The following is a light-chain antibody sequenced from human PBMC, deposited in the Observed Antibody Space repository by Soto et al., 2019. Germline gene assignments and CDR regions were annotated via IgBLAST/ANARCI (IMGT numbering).Light chain of an antibody. Sequence: QPASVSGSPGQSITISCTGTSSDVGGYNYVSWYQQHPGKAPKLMIYEVSNRPSGVSNRFSGSKSGNTASLTISGLQAEDEADYYCSSYTSSITYVFGTGTKLTVL. J-gene: IGLJ1*01. CDR3: SSYTSSITYV. V-gene: IGLV2-14*01. CDR2: EVS. CDR1: SSDVGGYNY.